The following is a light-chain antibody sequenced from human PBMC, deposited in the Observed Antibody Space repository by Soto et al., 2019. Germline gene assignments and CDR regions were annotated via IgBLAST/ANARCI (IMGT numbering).Light chain of an antibody. CDR2: EVS. CDR1: SSDIGGYTY. V-gene: IGLV2-14*01. J-gene: IGLJ3*02. CDR3: SSYTTTSTWV. Sequence: QSALTQPASVSGSPGQSITISCTGTSSDIGGYTYVSWYQQHPGKVPKLMIYEVSNRPSGVSTRFSGSKSGNTASLTISGLQAEDEADYYCSSYTTTSTWVFGGGTKVTV.